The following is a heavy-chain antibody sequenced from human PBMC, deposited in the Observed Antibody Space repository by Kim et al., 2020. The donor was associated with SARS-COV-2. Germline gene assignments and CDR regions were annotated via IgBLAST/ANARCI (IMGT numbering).Heavy chain of an antibody. J-gene: IGHJ4*02. CDR3: ARFPTMRGNIVEVPAAFFDF. CDR1: GFTFSSYW. D-gene: IGHD2-2*01. Sequence: GGSLRLSCAASGFTFSSYWMSWVRQAPGKGLEWVANIKQDGSEKYYVDSVKGRFTISRDNAKNSLYLQMNSLRAEDTAVYYCARFPTMRGNIVEVPAAFFDFGGQATLDTV. CDR2: IKQDGSEK. V-gene: IGHV3-7*03.